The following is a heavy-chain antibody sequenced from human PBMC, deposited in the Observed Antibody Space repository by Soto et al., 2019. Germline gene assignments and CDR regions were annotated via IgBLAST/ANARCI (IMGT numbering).Heavy chain of an antibody. Sequence: QVQLVQSGAEVKKPGASVKVSCKASGYTFTSYGISWVRQAPGQGLEWMGWISAYNGNTNYAQKLQGRVTMTTDTPTSTANRELGSLGSDDRAVYYGARSRAGAATAPWGQGTLVTVSS. CDR3: ARSRAGAATAP. V-gene: IGHV1-18*04. D-gene: IGHD6-19*01. CDR1: GYTFTSYG. CDR2: ISAYNGNT. J-gene: IGHJ5*02.